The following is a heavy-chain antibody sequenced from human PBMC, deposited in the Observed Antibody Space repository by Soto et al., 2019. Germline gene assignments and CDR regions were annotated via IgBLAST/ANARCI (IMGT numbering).Heavy chain of an antibody. CDR1: GYTFTGYY. Sequence: ASVKVSCKASGYTFTGYYMHWVRQAPGQGLEWMGWINPNSGGTNYAQKFQGRVTMTRDTSISTAYMELSRLRSDDTAVYYCARGQQAAIGDYYYHGLDVWGQGTSVTVSS. V-gene: IGHV1-2*02. D-gene: IGHD3-10*01. CDR2: INPNSGGT. J-gene: IGHJ6*02. CDR3: ARGQQAAIGDYYYHGLDV.